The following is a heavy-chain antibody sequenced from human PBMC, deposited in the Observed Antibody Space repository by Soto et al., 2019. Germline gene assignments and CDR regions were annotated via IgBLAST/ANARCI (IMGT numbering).Heavy chain of an antibody. CDR1: GGSISNYY. CDR2: IYHSGST. D-gene: IGHD3-16*01. Sequence: PSETLSLTCTVSGGSISNYYWTWIRQPPGKGLEWLGYIYHSGSTNYNPSLESRVTIVLDISKNQFSLKLSSVTAADTAVYFCGRQTGSYDPVGGPTNWFDSWGQGTQVTVSS. J-gene: IGHJ5*01. V-gene: IGHV4-59*08. CDR3: GRQTGSYDPVGGPTNWFDS.